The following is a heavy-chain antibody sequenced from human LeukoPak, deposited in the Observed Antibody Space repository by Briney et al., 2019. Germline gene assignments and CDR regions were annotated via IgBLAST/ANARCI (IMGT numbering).Heavy chain of an antibody. CDR1: GYTFTSYD. CDR3: ARSIVGNTNWFDP. Sequence: GASVKVSCKASGYTFTSYDINWVRQAPGQGLEWMGSIITYNGNTNYAQRVQGRVTMTTDTSTSTAYMELRSLRSDDTAMYFCARSIVGNTNWFDPWGQGTLVTVSS. CDR2: IITYNGNT. J-gene: IGHJ5*02. D-gene: IGHD1-26*01. V-gene: IGHV1-18*01.